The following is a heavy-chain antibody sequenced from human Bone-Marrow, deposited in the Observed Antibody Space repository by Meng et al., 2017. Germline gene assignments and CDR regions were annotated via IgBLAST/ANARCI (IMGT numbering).Heavy chain of an antibody. Sequence: GESLKISCAASGFTFNRYDMHWVRQATGKGLEWVSAFGSAGDTYYPDSVKGRFTISRDYGKNSLYLQMNSLRAVDMAVYYCARGGYGDSNWYFDLWGRGTLVTVSS. V-gene: IGHV3-13*01. J-gene: IGHJ2*01. CDR2: FGSAGDT. CDR3: ARGGYGDSNWYFDL. CDR1: GFTFNRYD. D-gene: IGHD4-17*01.